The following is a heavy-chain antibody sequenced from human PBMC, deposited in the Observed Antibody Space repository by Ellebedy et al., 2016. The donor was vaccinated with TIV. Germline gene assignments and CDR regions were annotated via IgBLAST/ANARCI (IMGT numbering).Heavy chain of an antibody. D-gene: IGHD6-13*01. CDR2: ISGYDGNT. CDR1: GYTFTSYG. J-gene: IGHJ4*02. Sequence: ASVKVSCXASGYTFTSYGINWVRQAPGQGLEWMGWISGYDGNTNYAQKLQGRVTMTTDTSTSIAYMELRSLRPDDTAMYYCARDDRIAAAGPYWGQGTLVTVSS. CDR3: ARDDRIAAAGPY. V-gene: IGHV1-18*01.